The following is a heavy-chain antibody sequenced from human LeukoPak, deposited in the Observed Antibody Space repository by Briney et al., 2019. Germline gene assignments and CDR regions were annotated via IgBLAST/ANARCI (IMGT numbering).Heavy chain of an antibody. Sequence: ASVKVSCKASGYTFTSYGISWVRQAPGQGLEWMGWISAYNGNTNYAQKLQGRVTMTTDTSTSTAYMELSSLRSEDTAVYYCAGYYGSGGWGAFDIWGQETMVTVSS. J-gene: IGHJ3*02. CDR3: AGYYGSGGWGAFDI. CDR1: GYTFTSYG. D-gene: IGHD3-10*01. CDR2: ISAYNGNT. V-gene: IGHV1-18*01.